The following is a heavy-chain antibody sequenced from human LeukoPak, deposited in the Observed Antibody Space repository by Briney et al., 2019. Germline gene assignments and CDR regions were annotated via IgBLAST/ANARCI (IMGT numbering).Heavy chain of an antibody. CDR1: GYTFTSYD. Sequence: ASVKVSCKASGYTFTSYDINWVRQATGQGLEWMGWMNPNSGNTGYAQKFQGRVTMTRNTSISTAYMELSSLRSEDTAVYYCARGGVYSSGWYERFDPWGQGTLVTASS. J-gene: IGHJ5*02. V-gene: IGHV1-8*01. D-gene: IGHD6-19*01. CDR3: ARGGVYSSGWYERFDP. CDR2: MNPNSGNT.